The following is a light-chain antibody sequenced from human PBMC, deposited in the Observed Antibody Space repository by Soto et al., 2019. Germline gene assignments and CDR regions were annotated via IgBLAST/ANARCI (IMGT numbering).Light chain of an antibody. CDR3: QSYDSSLSGSV. CDR2: GNS. V-gene: IGLV1-40*01. Sequence: QSVLTQPPSVSGAPGQRVTISCTGSSSNIGAGYDVHWYQQLPGTAPKLLIYGNSHRPSGVPDRFSGSKSGTSAFLAITGLQAEDEADYYCQSYDSSLSGSVFGGGTKLTVL. CDR1: SSNIGAGYD. J-gene: IGLJ3*02.